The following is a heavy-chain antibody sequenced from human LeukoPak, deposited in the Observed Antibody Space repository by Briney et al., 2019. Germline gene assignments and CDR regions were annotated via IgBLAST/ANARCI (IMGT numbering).Heavy chain of an antibody. V-gene: IGHV3-48*04. CDR2: ISSTSSTI. CDR3: VRGGESTWS. CDR1: GFTLSDYN. D-gene: IGHD2-15*01. Sequence: GGSLRLSCEASGFTLSDYNMNWVRQAPGKGLEWVSYISSTSSTIYYADSVKGRFTMSRDNAKNSLYLQMNSLRAEDTAVYYCVRGGESTWSWGQGTLVTVSS. J-gene: IGHJ5*02.